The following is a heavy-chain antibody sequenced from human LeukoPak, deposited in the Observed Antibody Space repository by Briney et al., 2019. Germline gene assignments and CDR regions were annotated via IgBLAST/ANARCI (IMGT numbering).Heavy chain of an antibody. J-gene: IGHJ5*02. CDR2: IYYTGST. V-gene: IGHV4-39*07. CDR1: GGSISSSGYF. CDR3: ARSVQLRGVTTDGVYWFDP. Sequence: SETLSLTCTVSGGSISSSGYFWGWVRQPPGKGLEWIGTIYYTGSTYYNPSLKSRVTISVDTSKNQFSLKLRSVTAADTAVFYCARSVQLRGVTTDGVYWFDPWGQGALVTVSS. D-gene: IGHD4-17*01.